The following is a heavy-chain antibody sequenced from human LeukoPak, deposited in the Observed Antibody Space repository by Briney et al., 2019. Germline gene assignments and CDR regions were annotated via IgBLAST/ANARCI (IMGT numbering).Heavy chain of an antibody. D-gene: IGHD2-15*01. CDR2: IYHSGST. Sequence: SETLSLTCTVSGGSISSGDYYWSWIRQPPGKGLEWIGYIYHSGSTYYNPSLKSRVTISVDTSKNQFSLKLSSVTAADTAVYYCARDHLLGYFDCWGQGTLVTVSS. CDR1: GGSISSGDYY. CDR3: ARDHLLGYFDC. J-gene: IGHJ4*02. V-gene: IGHV4-30-4*01.